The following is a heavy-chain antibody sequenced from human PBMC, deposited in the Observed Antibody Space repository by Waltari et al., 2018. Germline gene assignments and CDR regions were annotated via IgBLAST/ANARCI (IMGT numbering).Heavy chain of an antibody. CDR2: IVPILRLT. D-gene: IGHD6-13*01. Sequence: QVQVVQSGTEVKKPGSSVRVSCKVSGDTFNTYAISWVRQAPGQGLEWMGRIVPILRLTNFSQKFRDRGTLTATTSTTTAFMDLTDLTSEDTAVYYCALSPQQLLAFDFWGQGTMVTVSS. CDR1: GDTFNTYA. J-gene: IGHJ3*01. CDR3: ALSPQQLLAFDF. V-gene: IGHV1-69*04.